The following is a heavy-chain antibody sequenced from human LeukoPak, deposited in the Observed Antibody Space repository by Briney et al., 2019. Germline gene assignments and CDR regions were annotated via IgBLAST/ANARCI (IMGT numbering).Heavy chain of an antibody. D-gene: IGHD6-13*01. V-gene: IGHV4-59*12. J-gene: IGHJ4*02. CDR3: ASLYSSSWYWFDY. Sequence: SETLSLTCTVSGGSISSYYWSWIRQPPGKGLEWIGYIYYSGSTNYNPSLKSRVTISVDTSKNQFSLKLSSVTAADTAVYYCASLYSSSWYWFDYWGQGTLVTVSS. CDR2: IYYSGST. CDR1: GGSISSYY.